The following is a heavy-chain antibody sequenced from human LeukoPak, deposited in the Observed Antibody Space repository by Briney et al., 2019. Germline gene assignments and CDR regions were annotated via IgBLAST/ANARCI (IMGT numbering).Heavy chain of an antibody. D-gene: IGHD1-1*01. J-gene: IGHJ4*02. CDR3: AKVDNWKYGHHDF. V-gene: IGHV3-23*01. CDR1: GFTFSSYA. Sequence: GGSQRLSCAASGFTFSSYAMSWVRQAPGKGLEWVSSISGSDGTTYYADSVKGRFTISRDNSKYTLSLQMNSLRAEDTAVYYCAKVDNWKYGHHDFWGQGTLVTVSS. CDR2: ISGSDGTT.